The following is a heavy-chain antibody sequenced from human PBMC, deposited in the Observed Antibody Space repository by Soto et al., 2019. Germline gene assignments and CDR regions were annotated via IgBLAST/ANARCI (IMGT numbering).Heavy chain of an antibody. CDR3: VRDDDRPANGLDV. CDR2: IPNDGKYK. CDR1: GFTFSRYG. V-gene: IGHV3-33*01. Sequence: ESGGGVVQPGRSLRLSCAASGFTFSRYGMHWVRQAPGKGLEWVAVIPNDGKYKHYVDSVKGRFTISRDNSKNRLYLEMNSLGAEDTAVYYCVRDDDRPANGLDVWGQGTVVTVSS. J-gene: IGHJ3*01. D-gene: IGHD2-8*01.